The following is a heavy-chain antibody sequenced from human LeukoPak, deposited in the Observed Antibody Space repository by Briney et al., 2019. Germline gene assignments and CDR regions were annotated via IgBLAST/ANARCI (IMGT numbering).Heavy chain of an antibody. J-gene: IGHJ3*02. CDR3: ARGPPTYYYDSGGAPYAFDI. D-gene: IGHD3-22*01. CDR2: INWNGGST. V-gene: IGHV3-20*04. CDR1: GFTFDDYG. Sequence: TGGSLRLSCAASGFTFDDYGMSWVRQAPGKGLEWVSGINWNGGSTGYADSVKGRFTISRDNAKNSLYLQMNSLRAEDTALYYCARGPPTYYYDSGGAPYAFDIWGQGTMVTVSS.